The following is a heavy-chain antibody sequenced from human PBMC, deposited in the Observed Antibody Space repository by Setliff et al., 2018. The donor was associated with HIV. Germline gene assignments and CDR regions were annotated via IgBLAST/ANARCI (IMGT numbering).Heavy chain of an antibody. D-gene: IGHD3-3*01. J-gene: IGHJ4*02. CDR3: ASARIPTGGVSTSLDF. Sequence: HPGGSLRLSCAASGFTFSTYSMNWVRQAPGKGLEWISYISSSSSTIYYADSVKGRFTISRDNAKNSLYLQLSSLRPEDTAVYYCASARIPTGGVSTSLDFWGLGTLVTV. CDR1: GFTFSTYS. V-gene: IGHV3-48*01. CDR2: ISSSSSTI.